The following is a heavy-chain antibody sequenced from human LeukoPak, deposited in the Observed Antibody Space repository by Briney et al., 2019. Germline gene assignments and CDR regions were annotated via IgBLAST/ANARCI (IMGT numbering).Heavy chain of an antibody. CDR2: IYSGGST. Sequence: GGCLRLSCAASVFPVSINYMLCVRQARGRGLEGVSDIYSGGSTYYADSVKGRFTISRDTSKNTLFLQMNSLRAEDTAVYYCARGQPGVAAAGNLDYWGQGTLVTVSS. D-gene: IGHD6-13*01. V-gene: IGHV3-53*01. CDR3: ARGQPGVAAAGNLDY. CDR1: VFPVSINY. J-gene: IGHJ4*02.